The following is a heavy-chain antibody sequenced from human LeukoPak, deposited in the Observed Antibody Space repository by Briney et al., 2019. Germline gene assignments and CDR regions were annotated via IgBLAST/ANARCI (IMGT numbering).Heavy chain of an antibody. D-gene: IGHD2-21*01. CDR3: ARADRLHGGPYLIGP. Sequence: ASVKVSCKTSGYSFTDYYMHWVRQAPGQGLEWMGWTNPNSGGTSSAQKFQGRVTMTRDTSITTVYMEMSWLTSDDTAIYYCARADRLHGGPYLIGPRGQGTLVTVSS. CDR1: GYSFTDYY. CDR2: TNPNSGGT. J-gene: IGHJ4*02. V-gene: IGHV1-2*02.